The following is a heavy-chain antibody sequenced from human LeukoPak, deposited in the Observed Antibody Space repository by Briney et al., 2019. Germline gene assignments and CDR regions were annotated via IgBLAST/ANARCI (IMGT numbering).Heavy chain of an antibody. CDR1: GFTFSSYS. J-gene: IGHJ4*02. D-gene: IGHD3-10*01. Sequence: GGSLGLSCTASGFTFSSYSMNWVRQAPGKGLEWVSFVSSSSTTTYYADSVKGRFTISRDNAKNSLYLQMNSLTDEDTAVYYCAKGMVRGVITPNDYWGQGTLVTVSS. CDR2: VSSSSTTT. CDR3: AKGMVRGVITPNDY. V-gene: IGHV3-48*02.